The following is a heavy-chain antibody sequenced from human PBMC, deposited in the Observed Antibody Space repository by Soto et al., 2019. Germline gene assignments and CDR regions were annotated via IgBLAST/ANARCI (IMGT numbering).Heavy chain of an antibody. J-gene: IGHJ4*02. CDR3: ARPVEMATISRSYLFY. Sequence: GASVKVSCKASGGIFSNYAINWVRQAPGQGLEWMGGIIPLFGTANYAQKFQGRVTITADESTSTAYLDLSSLRSEDTAVYYCARPVEMATISRSYLFYWGQGTLVTVSS. V-gene: IGHV1-69*13. CDR1: GGIFSNYA. D-gene: IGHD5-12*01. CDR2: IIPLFGTA.